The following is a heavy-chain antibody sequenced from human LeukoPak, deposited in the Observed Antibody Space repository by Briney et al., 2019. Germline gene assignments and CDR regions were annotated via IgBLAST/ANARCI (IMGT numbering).Heavy chain of an antibody. CDR1: GGSIGSYY. J-gene: IGHJ4*02. CDR2: IYYTGNT. Sequence: PSETLSLTCTVSGGSIGSYYWSWIRQSPGKGREWIGYIYYTGNTNYNPSLKSRVTISVDTSKNQFSLKLSSVTAADTAVYYCARTKGGAGDYWGQGILVTVSS. D-gene: IGHD1-26*01. CDR3: ARTKGGAGDY. V-gene: IGHV4-59*08.